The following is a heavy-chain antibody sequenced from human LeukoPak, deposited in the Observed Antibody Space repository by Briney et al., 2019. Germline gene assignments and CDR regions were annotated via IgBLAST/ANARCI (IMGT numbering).Heavy chain of an antibody. Sequence: SVKVSCKTSGGTFSSYAINWVRQAPGQGLEWMGRIIPIFRSTNYAQIFQGRVTISTEQSMNTAYMELRILRSEDTAVYYCARDIPGSSGHFNDAFDMWGQGTMVTVS. D-gene: IGHD3-22*01. CDR1: GGTFSSYA. CDR2: IIPIFRST. J-gene: IGHJ3*02. CDR3: ARDIPGSSGHFNDAFDM. V-gene: IGHV1-69*05.